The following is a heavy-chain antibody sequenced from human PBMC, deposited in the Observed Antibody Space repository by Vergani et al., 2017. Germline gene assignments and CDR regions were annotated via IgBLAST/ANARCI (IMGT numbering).Heavy chain of an antibody. CDR3: ARITFRSYAPDYYYMDV. V-gene: IGHV2-26*01. Sequence: QVTLKESGPVLVKPTETLTLTCTVSGFSLSNARMGVSWIRQPPGKALEWLAHIFSNDEKSYSPSLKSRLTISKDTSKSQVVLTMTNMDPVDKATYYCARITFRSYAPDYYYMDVWGKGTTVTVSS. D-gene: IGHD1-26*01. J-gene: IGHJ6*03. CDR2: IFSNDEK. CDR1: GFSLSNARMG.